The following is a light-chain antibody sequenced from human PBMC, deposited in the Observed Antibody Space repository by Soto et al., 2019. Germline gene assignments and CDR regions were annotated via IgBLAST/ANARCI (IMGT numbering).Light chain of an antibody. CDR3: QTWGTGTPWV. CDR2: LNSDGSH. Sequence: QLVLTQSPSASASLGASVKLTCTLSSGHSNYAIAWHQQQPEKGPRYLMKLNSDGSHSKGDGIPDRFSGSSSGAERYLTISSLPSEAEADYYCQTWGTGTPWVFGGGTKLTVL. V-gene: IGLV4-69*01. CDR1: SGHSNYA. J-gene: IGLJ3*02.